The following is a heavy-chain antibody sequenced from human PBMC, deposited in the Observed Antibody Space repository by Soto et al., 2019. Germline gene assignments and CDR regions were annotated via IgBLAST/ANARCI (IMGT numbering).Heavy chain of an antibody. CDR3: ARDKITGLFDY. D-gene: IGHD2-8*02. Sequence: SETLSLTCAVSGGSISSSNWWSWVRQPPGKGLEWIGELHHSGITNYNASLKSRATISVDKSKNQFSLKLTSVTAADTAVYYCARDKITGLFDYWGQGTLVTVSS. J-gene: IGHJ4*02. V-gene: IGHV4-4*02. CDR2: LHHSGIT. CDR1: GGSISSSNW.